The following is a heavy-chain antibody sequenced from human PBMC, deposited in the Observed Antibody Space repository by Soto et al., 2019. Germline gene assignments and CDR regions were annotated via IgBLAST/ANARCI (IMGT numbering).Heavy chain of an antibody. V-gene: IGHV3-48*01. Sequence: GGSLRLSCAASGFTFSSYSMNWVRQAPGKGLEWVSYISSSSSTIYYADSVKGRFTISRDNAKNSLYLQMNSLRAEDTAVYYCARVCSGGSCGYGEPYYYYYYYMDVWGKGTTVTVSS. D-gene: IGHD2-15*01. CDR3: ARVCSGGSCGYGEPYYYYYYYMDV. J-gene: IGHJ6*03. CDR2: ISSSSSTI. CDR1: GFTFSSYS.